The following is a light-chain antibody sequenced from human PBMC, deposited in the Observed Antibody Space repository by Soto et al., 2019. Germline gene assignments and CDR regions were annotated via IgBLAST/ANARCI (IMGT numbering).Light chain of an antibody. Sequence: VIWMTQSPSLLSASTGDRVTISCRMSQGSSRYLAWYQQKPGKAPELLIYAASTLQIGVPSRFSGSGSGTDFTLTISCLQSEDFASYYCQQYYSFPWTFGQGTKVEIK. CDR2: AAS. CDR3: QQYYSFPWT. V-gene: IGKV1D-8*01. CDR1: QGSSRY. J-gene: IGKJ1*01.